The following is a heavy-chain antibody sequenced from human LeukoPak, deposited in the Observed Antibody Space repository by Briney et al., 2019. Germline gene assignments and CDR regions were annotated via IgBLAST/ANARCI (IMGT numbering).Heavy chain of an antibody. CDR2: INPNSGGT. D-gene: IGHD1-26*01. J-gene: IGHJ3*02. Sequence: ASVKVSCKASGYTFTSYYMHWVRQAPGQGLEWMGWINPNSGGTNYAQKFRGRVTMTRDTSISTAYMELSRLRSDDTAVYYCARGSIVGASGAFDIWGQGTMVIVSS. V-gene: IGHV1-2*02. CDR1: GYTFTSYY. CDR3: ARGSIVGASGAFDI.